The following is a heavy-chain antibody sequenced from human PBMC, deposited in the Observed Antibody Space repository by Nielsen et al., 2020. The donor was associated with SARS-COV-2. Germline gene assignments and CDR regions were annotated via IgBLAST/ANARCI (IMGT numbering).Heavy chain of an antibody. CDR2: IDHSGST. CDR3: ARDYYDSSGLNAFDI. V-gene: IGHV4-34*01. Sequence: SETLSLTCAVYGGSFRGYYWNWIRQPPGKGLEWIGEIDHSGSTNYNPSLKSRVTISVDTSQNQISLKLSSVTAADTAVYYCARDYYDSSGLNAFDIWGQGTMVTVSS. D-gene: IGHD3-22*01. J-gene: IGHJ3*02. CDR1: GGSFRGYY.